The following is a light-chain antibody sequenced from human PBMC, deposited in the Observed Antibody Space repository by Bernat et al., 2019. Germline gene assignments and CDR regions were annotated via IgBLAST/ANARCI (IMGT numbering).Light chain of an antibody. J-gene: IGLJ2*01. Sequence: QSALTQPASVSGSPGQSITISCTGTSSDVGTYNLVSWYQQYPGKAPKLIIYEVTKWPSGVSNRFSGSKSGNTASLTISGLQAEDEADYYCSSYASSTTVLFGGGTKLTV. V-gene: IGLV2-23*02. CDR1: SSDVGTYNL. CDR2: EVT. CDR3: SSYASSTTVL.